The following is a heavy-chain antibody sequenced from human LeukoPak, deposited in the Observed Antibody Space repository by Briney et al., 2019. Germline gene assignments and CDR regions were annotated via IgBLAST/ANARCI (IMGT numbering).Heavy chain of an antibody. Sequence: WNWFRQTPSKCLEWLGRTYYRSKWYNDYAVSVKSRLTINPDTSKNQFSLQLNSVTPEDTAVYYCARGGAGGRAFDIWGQGTMVTVSS. J-gene: IGHJ3*02. CDR3: ARGGAGGRAFDI. D-gene: IGHD2-15*01. V-gene: IGHV6-1*01. CDR2: TYYRSKWYN.